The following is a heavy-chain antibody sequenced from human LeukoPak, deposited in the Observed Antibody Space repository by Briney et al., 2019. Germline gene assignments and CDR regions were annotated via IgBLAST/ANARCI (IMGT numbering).Heavy chain of an antibody. CDR2: ISSSGSTV. D-gene: IGHD3-10*01. CDR1: GFTFSSYE. V-gene: IGHV3-48*03. CDR3: ARKRARGLDY. J-gene: IGHJ4*01. Sequence: GGSLRLSCAVSGFTFSSYEMNWVRQAPGKGLEWISYISSSGSTVYYADSVKGRFTISRDNAKNSLYLQMNSLRAEDTAVYYCARKRARGLDYWGQEPWSPSPQ.